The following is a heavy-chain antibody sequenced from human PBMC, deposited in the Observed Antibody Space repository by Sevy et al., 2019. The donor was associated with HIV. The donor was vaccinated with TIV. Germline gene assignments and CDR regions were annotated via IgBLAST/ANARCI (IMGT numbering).Heavy chain of an antibody. CDR3: AKAKRWLQIGAFDI. V-gene: IGHV3-30*18. CDR1: GFTFSSYG. CDR2: ISYDGSNK. D-gene: IGHD5-12*01. J-gene: IGHJ3*02. Sequence: GGSLRLSCAASGFTFSSYGMHWVRQAPGKGLEWVAVISYDGSNKYYADSVKGRFTISRDNSKNTLYLQMNSQRAEDTCVYYCAKAKRWLQIGAFDIWGQGTMVTVSS.